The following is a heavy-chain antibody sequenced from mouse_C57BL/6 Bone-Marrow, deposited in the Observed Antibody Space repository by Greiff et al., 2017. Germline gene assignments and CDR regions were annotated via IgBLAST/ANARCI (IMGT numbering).Heavy chain of an antibody. D-gene: IGHD4-1*01. CDR3: ARHWYYFDY. CDR1: GYTFTDYN. Sequence: EVKLVESGPELVKPGASVKIPCKASGYTFTDYNMDWVKQSHGKSLEWIGDINPNNGGTIYNQKFKGKATLTVDKSSSTAYMELRSLTSEDTAVYYCARHWYYFDYWGQGTTLTVSS. V-gene: IGHV1-18*01. CDR2: INPNNGGT. J-gene: IGHJ2*01.